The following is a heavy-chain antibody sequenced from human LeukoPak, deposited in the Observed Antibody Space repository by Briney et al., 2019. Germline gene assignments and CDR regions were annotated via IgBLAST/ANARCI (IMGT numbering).Heavy chain of an antibody. CDR1: GGSISSYY. D-gene: IGHD4-17*01. V-gene: IGHV4-59*01. CDR3: ARDRRATVYAFDI. Sequence: ETLSLTCTVSGGSISSYYWSWIRQPPGKGLEWIGYIYYSGSTNYNPSLKSRVTISVDTSKNQFSLKLSSVTAADTAVYYCARDRRATVYAFDIWGQGTMVTVSS. J-gene: IGHJ3*02. CDR2: IYYSGST.